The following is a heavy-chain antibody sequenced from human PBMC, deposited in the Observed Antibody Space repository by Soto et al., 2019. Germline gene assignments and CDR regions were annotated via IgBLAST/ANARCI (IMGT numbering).Heavy chain of an antibody. D-gene: IGHD1-20*01. CDR2: ISYDGSNK. CDR3: AKDNGXXTWFDY. CDR1: GFTFSSYG. J-gene: IGHJ4*02. V-gene: IGHV3-30*03. Sequence: QVQLVESGGGVVQPGRSLRLSCAASGFTFSSYGMHWVRQAPGKGLEWVAVISYDGSNKYYADSVKGRFTISRDNSKXXXXXXXXXLXXXXXXXXXXAKDNGXXTWFDYWGQGTLVTVSS.